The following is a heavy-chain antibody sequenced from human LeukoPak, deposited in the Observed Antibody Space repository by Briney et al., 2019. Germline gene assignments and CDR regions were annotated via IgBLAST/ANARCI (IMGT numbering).Heavy chain of an antibody. CDR3: ARGSRVSTIFRTY. J-gene: IGHJ4*02. D-gene: IGHD3-9*01. CDR1: GYTFTSYD. Sequence: GASVKVSCKASGYTFTSYDINWVRQATGQGLEWMGWMNPNSGNTGYAQKFLGRVTMTRNTSISTAYMELSSLRSEDTAVYYCARGSRVSTIFRTYWGQGTLVTVSS. CDR2: MNPNSGNT. V-gene: IGHV1-8*01.